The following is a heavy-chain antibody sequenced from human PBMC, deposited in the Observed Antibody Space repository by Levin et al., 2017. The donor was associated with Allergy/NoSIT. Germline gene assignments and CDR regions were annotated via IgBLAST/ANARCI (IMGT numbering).Heavy chain of an antibody. CDR2: IYYSGST. Sequence: SETLSLTCTVSGGSISSYYWSWIRQPPGKGLEWIGYIYYSGSTNYNPSLKSRVTISVDTSKNQFSLKLSSVTAADTAVYYCATFYSSSWYPHYYYYYGMDVWGQGTTVTVSS. CDR1: GGSISSYY. J-gene: IGHJ6*02. V-gene: IGHV4-59*08. D-gene: IGHD6-13*01. CDR3: ATFYSSSWYPHYYYYYGMDV.